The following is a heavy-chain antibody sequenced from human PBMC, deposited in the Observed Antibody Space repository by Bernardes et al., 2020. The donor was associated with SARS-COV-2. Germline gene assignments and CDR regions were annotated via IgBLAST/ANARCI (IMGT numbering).Heavy chain of an antibody. V-gene: IGHV4-59*08. CDR3: ARLELRFFGLDY. CDR2: IYYSGST. CDR1: GGSISSYY. D-gene: IGHD3-3*01. Sequence: SEPLYLSCTVSGGSISSYYWSWIRKRPGKGLEWIGYIYYSGSTNYNPSLKSRVTISVDTSKNQFSLKLSSVTAADTAVYYCARLELRFFGLDYWGQGTLVTVSS. J-gene: IGHJ4*02.